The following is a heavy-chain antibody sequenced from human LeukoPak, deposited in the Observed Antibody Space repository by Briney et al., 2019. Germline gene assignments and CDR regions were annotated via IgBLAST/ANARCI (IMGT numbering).Heavy chain of an antibody. CDR3: ARGHLARSLRIDY. Sequence: SVKVSCKASGGTFSSYAISWVRQAPGQGLEWMGGIIPIFGTANYAQKFQGRVTITADESTSTAYMELSSLRSEDTAVYYCARGHLARSLRIDYWGQGTLVTVSS. V-gene: IGHV1-69*13. CDR1: GGTFSSYA. CDR2: IIPIFGTA. D-gene: IGHD3-16*01. J-gene: IGHJ4*02.